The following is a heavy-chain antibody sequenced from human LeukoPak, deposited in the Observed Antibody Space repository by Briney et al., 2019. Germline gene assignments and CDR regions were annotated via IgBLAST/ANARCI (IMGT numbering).Heavy chain of an antibody. J-gene: IGHJ4*02. CDR2: ISAGGTGT. CDR3: AKGPVRPYRDGYKLDC. V-gene: IGHV3-23*01. Sequence: GGSLRLSCAASGFTFSRHWMSWVRQAPGKGLEWVSGISAGGTGTYYADSVKGRFTISRDNSRNTLYLQMDSLRPEDTAVYYCAKGPVRPYRDGYKLDCWGQGTLVTVSS. D-gene: IGHD5-24*01. CDR1: GFTFSRHW.